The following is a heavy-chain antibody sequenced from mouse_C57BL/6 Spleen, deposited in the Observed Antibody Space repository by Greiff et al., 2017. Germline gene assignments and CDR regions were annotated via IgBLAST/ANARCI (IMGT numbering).Heavy chain of an antibody. CDR2: IYPGSGNT. Sequence: VQLQQSGAELVRPGASVKLSCKASGYTFTDYYINWVKQRPGQGLEWIARIYPGSGNTYYNEKFKGKATLTAEKSSSTAYMQLSSLTSEDSAVYFCARGDYYGSRNWFAYWGQGTLVTVSA. V-gene: IGHV1-76*01. D-gene: IGHD1-1*01. CDR3: ARGDYYGSRNWFAY. CDR1: GYTFTDYY. J-gene: IGHJ3*01.